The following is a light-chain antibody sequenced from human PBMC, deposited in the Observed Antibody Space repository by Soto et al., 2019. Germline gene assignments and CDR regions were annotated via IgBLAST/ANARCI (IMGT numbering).Light chain of an antibody. V-gene: IGLV2-14*01. J-gene: IGLJ1*01. CDR3: SSYTSSSTPYV. CDR2: AVS. CDR1: SSDVGGYNF. Sequence: QSALTQPASVSGSPGQSITISCTGTSSDVGGYNFVSWYQQHPGKAPKLMIYAVSNRPSGVSNRFSGSKSGNTASLTISGLQAEDEADYHCSSYTSSSTPYVFGTGTKLTVL.